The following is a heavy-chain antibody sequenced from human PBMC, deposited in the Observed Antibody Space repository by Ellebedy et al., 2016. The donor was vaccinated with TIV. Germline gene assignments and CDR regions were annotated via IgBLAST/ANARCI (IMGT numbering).Heavy chain of an antibody. V-gene: IGHV3-48*04. CDR2: IISSGGTI. CDR3: ARSRGVSY. J-gene: IGHJ4*02. CDR1: GFLFSGYS. Sequence: GESLKISCAASGFLFSGYSMNWVRQAPGKGLEWISHIISSGGTIYNADSVKGRFTLSRDNAKNSLSLQMNSLRAEDTAVYFCARSRGVSYWGQGTLVTVSS. D-gene: IGHD2-8*01.